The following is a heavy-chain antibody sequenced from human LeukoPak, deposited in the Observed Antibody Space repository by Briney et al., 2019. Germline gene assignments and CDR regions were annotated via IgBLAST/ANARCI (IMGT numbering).Heavy chain of an antibody. J-gene: IGHJ4*02. CDR3: ARTPLRPAATTPRQLDY. D-gene: IGHD5-12*01. CDR1: GGTFSSYA. Sequence: SVKVSCKASGGTFSSYAISWVRQAPGQGLEWMGGIIPIFGTANYAQKFQGRVTITADESTSTAYMELSSLRSEDTAVFYCARTPLRPAATTPRQLDYWGQGTLVTVSS. V-gene: IGHV1-69*13. CDR2: IIPIFGTA.